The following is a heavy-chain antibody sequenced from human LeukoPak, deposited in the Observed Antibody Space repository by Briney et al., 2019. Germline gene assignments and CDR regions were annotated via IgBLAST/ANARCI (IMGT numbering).Heavy chain of an antibody. Sequence: GGSLRLSCAASGFKFDDFGMGWVRQAPGKGLEWVSGLNWKGDNTGYADSVKGRFTISRDNDKNSLYLQTNSLRAEDTALYYCARSGGDYNFYYYYTDVWGKGTTVTVSS. D-gene: IGHD4-17*01. CDR2: LNWKGDNT. J-gene: IGHJ6*03. CDR3: ARSGGDYNFYYYYTDV. CDR1: GFKFDDFG. V-gene: IGHV3-20*04.